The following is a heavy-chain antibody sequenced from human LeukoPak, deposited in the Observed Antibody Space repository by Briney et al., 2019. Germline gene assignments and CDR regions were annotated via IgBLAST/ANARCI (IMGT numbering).Heavy chain of an antibody. CDR3: ARDQGGYSQYASPEFSNNMDV. Sequence: ASVKVSCKASGYTFTSYGISWVRQAPGQGLEWVGWNSAYNCNTNYAQKLQGGVTINTDTSPRTHNIERRNLRSDDTAVYYCARDQGGYSQYASPEFSNNMDVWGKGTTVTVSS. D-gene: IGHD5-18*01. V-gene: IGHV1-18*01. J-gene: IGHJ6*03. CDR1: GYTFTSYG. CDR2: NSAYNCNT.